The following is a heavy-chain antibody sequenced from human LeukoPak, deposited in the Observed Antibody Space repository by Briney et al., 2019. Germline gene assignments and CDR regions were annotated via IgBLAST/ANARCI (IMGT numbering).Heavy chain of an antibody. CDR2: ISSNGGST. J-gene: IGHJ4*02. CDR1: GFTFSSYA. CDR3: ARVAQGGYNDY. D-gene: IGHD5-24*01. Sequence: PGGSLRLSCAASGFTFSSYAMHWVRQAPGKGLEYVSAISSNGGSTYYANSVKGRFTISRDNSKNTLYLQMGSLRAEDMAVYYCARVAQGGYNDYWAREPWSPSPQ. V-gene: IGHV3-64*01.